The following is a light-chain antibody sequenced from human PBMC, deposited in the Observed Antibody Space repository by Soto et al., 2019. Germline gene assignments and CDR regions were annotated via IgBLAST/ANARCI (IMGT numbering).Light chain of an antibody. CDR1: QRISSW. J-gene: IGKJ1*01. CDR3: QQYNSYWT. Sequence: DIQMTQSPSTLSASVGDRVTITCRARQRISSWLAWYQQKPGKAPKLLIYDASSLESGVPSRFSGSGSGTEFTLTISSLQPDDFATYYCQQYNSYWTFGQGTKVEIK. V-gene: IGKV1-5*01. CDR2: DAS.